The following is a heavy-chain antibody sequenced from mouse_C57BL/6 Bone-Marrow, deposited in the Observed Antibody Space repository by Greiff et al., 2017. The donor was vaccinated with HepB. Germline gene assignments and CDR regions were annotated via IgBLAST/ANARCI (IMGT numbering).Heavy chain of an antibody. V-gene: IGHV14-4*01. J-gene: IGHJ2*01. CDR2: IDPENGDT. CDR1: GFNIKDDY. Sequence: EVNVVESGAELVRPGASVKLSCTASGFNIKDDYMHWVKQRPEQGLEWIGWIDPENGDTEYASKFQGKATITADTSSNTAYLQLSSLTSEDTAVYYCTFYYYGSSLDYWGQGTTLTVSS. CDR3: TFYYYGSSLDY. D-gene: IGHD1-1*01.